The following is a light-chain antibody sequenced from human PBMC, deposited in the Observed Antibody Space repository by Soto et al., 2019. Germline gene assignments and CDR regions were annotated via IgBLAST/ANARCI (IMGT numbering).Light chain of an antibody. Sequence: IQSTQSQYTLSASVVDRVRITCRASQRVNTCLAWYQQKPGKAPTLLIYDASSLQSGVPSRFSGSGSGTEFTLTISSLQPDDFATYYCQQYQIDWTFGQGSKVDI. CDR2: DAS. V-gene: IGKV1-5*01. CDR3: QQYQIDWT. J-gene: IGKJ1*01. CDR1: QRVNTC.